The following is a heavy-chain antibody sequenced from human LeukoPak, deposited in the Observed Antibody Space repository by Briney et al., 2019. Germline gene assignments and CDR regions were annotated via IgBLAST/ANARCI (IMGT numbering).Heavy chain of an antibody. CDR2: ISYDGSNK. CDR3: ARSLATSCYYMDV. CDR1: GFTFSNYA. D-gene: IGHD5-12*01. J-gene: IGHJ6*03. V-gene: IGHV3-30*04. Sequence: PGGSLRLSCAASGFTFSNYAMHWVRQAPGKGLEWVAVISYDGSNKFYADSVKGRFTISRDNSKNTLHLQMNSLRAEDTAVYYCARSLATSCYYMDVWGKGTTVTVSS.